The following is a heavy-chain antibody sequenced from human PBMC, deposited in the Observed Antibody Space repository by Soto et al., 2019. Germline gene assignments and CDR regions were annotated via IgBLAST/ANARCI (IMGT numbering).Heavy chain of an antibody. V-gene: IGHV4-34*01. CDR1: GGSFSGYY. CDR3: AKEPGYSSGWGPFDY. CDR2: INHSGST. Sequence: SETLSLTCAVYGGSFSGYYWSWIRQPPGKGLEWIGEINHSGSTNYNPSLKSRVTISVDTSKNQFSLKLSSVTAADTAVYYCAKEPGYSSGWGPFDYWGQGTLVTVSS. D-gene: IGHD6-19*01. J-gene: IGHJ4*02.